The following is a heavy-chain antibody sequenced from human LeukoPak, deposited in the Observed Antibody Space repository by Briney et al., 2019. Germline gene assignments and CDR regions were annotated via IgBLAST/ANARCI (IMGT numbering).Heavy chain of an antibody. CDR1: GYTFTGYY. CDR3: ARDYGSGSYSDY. V-gene: IGHV1-2*06. J-gene: IGHJ4*02. CDR2: INPNSGGT. D-gene: IGHD3-10*01. Sequence: ASVKVSCKASGYTFTGYYMHWVRQAPGQGLEWMGRINPNSGGTNYAQKFQGRVTMTRDTSISTAYMELSRLRSDDTAVYYCARDYGSGSYSDYWGQGTLVTVSS.